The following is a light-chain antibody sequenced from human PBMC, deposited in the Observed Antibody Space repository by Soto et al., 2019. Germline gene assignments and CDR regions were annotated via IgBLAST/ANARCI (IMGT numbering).Light chain of an antibody. CDR1: QGITNY. V-gene: IGKV1-27*01. CDR3: QQYNNALWT. CDR2: AAS. Sequence: EIEMTQSPSSLSASVGDRVTITCRASQGITNYLAWYQQKPGKVPKLLISAASTLQSGVPSRFSGSGSETDFALTICRLQPEDVATYYCQQYNNALWTFGQGTKVEIQ. J-gene: IGKJ1*01.